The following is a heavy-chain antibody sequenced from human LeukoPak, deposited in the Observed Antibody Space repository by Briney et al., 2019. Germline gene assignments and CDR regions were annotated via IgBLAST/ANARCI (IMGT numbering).Heavy chain of an antibody. CDR2: ISFDGTYK. J-gene: IGHJ4*02. D-gene: IGHD2-15*01. Sequence: GGSLRLPCAASGFTFSTYTMHWVCQAPDKGLEWVAVISFDGTYKFYADSVKGRFTISRDSSRNTLYLQMNSLRAEDTAVYYCAAEFCGGGRCYTGHSGHDYWGQGTLVTVSS. CDR3: AAEFCGGGRCYTGHSGHDY. CDR1: GFTFSTYT. V-gene: IGHV3-30-3*01.